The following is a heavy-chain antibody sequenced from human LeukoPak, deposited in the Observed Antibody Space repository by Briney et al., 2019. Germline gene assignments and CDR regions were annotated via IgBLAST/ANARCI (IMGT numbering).Heavy chain of an antibody. CDR2: ISSSSSYI. V-gene: IGHV3-21*01. J-gene: IGHJ3*02. CDR1: GFTFSSYG. CDR3: ARPRGGYSYAYDAFDI. Sequence: GGSLRLSCAASGFTFSSYGMNWVRQAPGKGLEWVSSISSSSSYIYYADSVRGRFTISRDNAKNSLFLQMHSLRAEDTAFYYCARPRGGYSYAYDAFDIWGQGTMVTVSS. D-gene: IGHD5-18*01.